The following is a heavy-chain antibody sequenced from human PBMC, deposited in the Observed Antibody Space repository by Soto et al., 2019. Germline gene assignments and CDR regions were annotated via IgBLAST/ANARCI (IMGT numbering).Heavy chain of an antibody. D-gene: IGHD1-26*01. CDR1: GKSLSGYY. J-gene: IGHJ4*02. V-gene: IGHV4-34*01. Sequence: SETLSLTCAVYGKSLSGYYWSWIRQPPGKALEWIGEINHSGNTTYNPSLKSRVTISVDTSKNQLFLNLSSATAADTAMYFCARHHVRGRTIAGAAEFWGQGTLVTVSS. CDR2: INHSGNT. CDR3: ARHHVRGRTIAGAAEF.